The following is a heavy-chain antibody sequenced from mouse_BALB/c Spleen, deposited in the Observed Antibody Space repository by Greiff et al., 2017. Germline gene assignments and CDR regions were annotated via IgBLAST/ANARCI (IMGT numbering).Heavy chain of an antibody. CDR3: AIYGSSWYFDV. Sequence: EVQLQQSGPGLVKPSQSLSLTCTVTGYSITSDYAWNWIRQFPGNKLEWMGYISYSGSTSYNPSLKSRISITRDTSKNQFFLQLNSVTTEDTATYYCAIYGSSWYFDVGGAGTTVTVSS. V-gene: IGHV3-2*02. CDR1: GYSITSDYA. J-gene: IGHJ1*01. CDR2: ISYSGST. D-gene: IGHD1-1*01.